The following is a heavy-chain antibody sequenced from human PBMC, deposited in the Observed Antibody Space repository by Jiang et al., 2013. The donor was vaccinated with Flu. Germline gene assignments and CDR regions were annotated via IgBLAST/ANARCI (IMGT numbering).Heavy chain of an antibody. CDR2: IYWDDDK. V-gene: IGHV2-5*02. J-gene: IGHJ3*02. CDR1: GFSLSTSGVG. CDR3: AHLRYGGPKSAFDI. D-gene: IGHD4-23*01. Sequence: KPTQTLTLTCTFSGFSLSTSGVGVGWIRQPPGKALEWLALIYWDDDKRYSPSLKSRLTITKDTSKNQVVLTMTNMDPVDTATYYCAHLRYGGPKSAFDIWGQGTMVTVSS.